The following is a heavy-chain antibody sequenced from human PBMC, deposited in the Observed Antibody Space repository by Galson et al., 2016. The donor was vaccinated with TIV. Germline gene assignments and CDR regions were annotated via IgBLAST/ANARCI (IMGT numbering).Heavy chain of an antibody. Sequence: SLRLSCAASGFIFNSFAMSWVRQAPGKGLQWVSAISRRGFNTYYADSAKGRFTISRDNSKNTLYLQMNSVGADGTAVYYCAKEAGTDYYYGMDVWGQGTTVTVSS. CDR3: AKEAGTDYYYGMDV. V-gene: IGHV3-23*01. CDR2: ISRRGFNT. CDR1: GFIFNSFA. D-gene: IGHD1/OR15-1a*01. J-gene: IGHJ6*02.